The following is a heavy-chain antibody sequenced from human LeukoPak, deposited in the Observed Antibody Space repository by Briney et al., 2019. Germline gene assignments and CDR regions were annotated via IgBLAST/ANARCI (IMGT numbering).Heavy chain of an antibody. CDR2: ISSSSSYI. D-gene: IGHD2-15*01. CDR3: AKASLCSSAACYAFDI. Sequence: PGGSLRLSCAASGFTFSSYSMNWVRQAPGKGLEWVSSISSSSSYIYYADSVKGRFTISRDNAKNSLYLQMNSLRAEDTAIYYCAKASLCSSAACYAFDIWGQGTMVTVSS. V-gene: IGHV3-21*04. CDR1: GFTFSSYS. J-gene: IGHJ3*02.